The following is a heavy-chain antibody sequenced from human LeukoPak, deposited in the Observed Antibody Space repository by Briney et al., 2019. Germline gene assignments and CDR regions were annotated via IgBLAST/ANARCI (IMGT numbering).Heavy chain of an antibody. D-gene: IGHD4-17*01. V-gene: IGHV3-33*08. CDR3: ATTYGDYDQGDY. CDR2: RWYDESNK. Sequence: GGSLRHTCVATGCIFSSYGMHGLRQAPCKGREGVAVRWYDESNKYYADSVKGRFTISRENSKNTLYLHMNSLRTENTDVYYSATTYGDYDQGDYWGQGTLVTVSS. CDR1: GCIFSSYG. J-gene: IGHJ4*02.